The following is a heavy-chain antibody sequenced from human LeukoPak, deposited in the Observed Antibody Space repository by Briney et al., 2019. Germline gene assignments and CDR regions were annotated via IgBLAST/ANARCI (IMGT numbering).Heavy chain of an antibody. CDR3: ARGTGYSYATPDY. Sequence: GRSLRLSCAASGFTFSSYGMHWVRQAPGKGLEWVAVIWYDGSNKYYADSVKGRFTISRDNSKNTLYLQMNSLRAEDTAVYYWARGTGYSYATPDYWGQGTLVTVSS. D-gene: IGHD5-18*01. J-gene: IGHJ4*02. CDR2: IWYDGSNK. CDR1: GFTFSSYG. V-gene: IGHV3-33*01.